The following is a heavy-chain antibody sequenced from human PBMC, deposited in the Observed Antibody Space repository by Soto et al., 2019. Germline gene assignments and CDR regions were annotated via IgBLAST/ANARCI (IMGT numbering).Heavy chain of an antibody. J-gene: IGHJ2*01. Sequence: QVQLVQSGAEVKKPGASVKVSCKASGYTFTSYDINWVRQATGQGLEWMGWMNPNSGNTGYAQKFQGRVTMTRNTSISTAYMELSSLRSEDTAVYYCARDGTYCGGDCYFTGHWYFDLWGRGTLVTVSS. D-gene: IGHD2-21*02. CDR1: GYTFTSYD. CDR3: ARDGTYCGGDCYFTGHWYFDL. V-gene: IGHV1-8*01. CDR2: MNPNSGNT.